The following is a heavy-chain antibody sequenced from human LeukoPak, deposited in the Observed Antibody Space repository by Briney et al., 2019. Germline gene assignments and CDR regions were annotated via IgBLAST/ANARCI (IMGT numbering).Heavy chain of an antibody. D-gene: IGHD7-27*01. CDR2: IGTAGDT. CDR3: ARGHPGEDYFDY. Sequence: PGGSLRLSCAASGFTFSSYDMHWVRQATGKGLEWVSAIGTAGDTYYPGSAKGRFTISRENAKNSLYLQMNSLRAGDTAVYYCARGHPGEDYFDYWGQGTLVTVSS. CDR1: GFTFSSYD. V-gene: IGHV3-13*01. J-gene: IGHJ4*02.